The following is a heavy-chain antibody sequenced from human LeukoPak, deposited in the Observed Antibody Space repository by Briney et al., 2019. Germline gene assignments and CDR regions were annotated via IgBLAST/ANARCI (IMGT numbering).Heavy chain of an antibody. Sequence: GGSLRLSCAASGFTFSCYSMNWVRQAPGKGLEWVSSISSSSNYIYYTDSVQGRFTISRDNARHSLYLQMNSLRAEDTAVYYCARDLGAFDMWGQGTMVTVSS. CDR2: ISSSSNYI. J-gene: IGHJ3*02. V-gene: IGHV3-21*01. CDR3: ARDLGAFDM. CDR1: GFTFSCYS.